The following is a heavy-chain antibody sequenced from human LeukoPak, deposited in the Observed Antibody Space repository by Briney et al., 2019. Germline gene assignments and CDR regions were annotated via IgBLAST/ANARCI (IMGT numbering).Heavy chain of an antibody. CDR2: IYYSGSA. CDR1: GGSISSYY. V-gene: IGHV4-59*01. J-gene: IGHJ4*02. Sequence: PSETLSLTCTVSGGSISSYYWSWIRQPPGKGLEWIGYIYYSGSANYNPSLKSRVTISVDTSKNQFSLKLSSVTAADTAVYYCARAGIAVAEVDYWGQGTLVTVSS. CDR3: ARAGIAVAEVDY. D-gene: IGHD6-19*01.